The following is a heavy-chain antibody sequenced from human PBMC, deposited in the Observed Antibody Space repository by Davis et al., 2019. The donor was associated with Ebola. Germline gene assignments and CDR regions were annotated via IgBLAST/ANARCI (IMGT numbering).Heavy chain of an antibody. D-gene: IGHD5-18*01. CDR1: GFTFSSYA. CDR2: ISYDGSNK. Sequence: GESLKISCAASGFTFSSYAMHWVRQAPGKGLEWVAVISYDGSNKYYADSVKGRFTISRDNSKNTLYLQMNSLRAEDTAVYYCARRTAMGYWGQGTLVTVSS. J-gene: IGHJ4*02. V-gene: IGHV3-30-3*01. CDR3: ARRTAMGY.